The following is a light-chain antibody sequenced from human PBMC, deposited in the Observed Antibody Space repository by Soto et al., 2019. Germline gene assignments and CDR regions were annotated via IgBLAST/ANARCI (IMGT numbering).Light chain of an antibody. CDR2: DVS. Sequence: QSALTPPRSVSGSPGQSVTISCTGTSSDVGGYNYVSWYQQHPGKAPKLMIYDVSKRPSGVPDRFSGSKSGNTASLTISGLQAEDEADYYCCSYAGSPYVFGTRTKVTVL. CDR3: CSYAGSPYV. V-gene: IGLV2-11*01. J-gene: IGLJ1*01. CDR1: SSDVGGYNY.